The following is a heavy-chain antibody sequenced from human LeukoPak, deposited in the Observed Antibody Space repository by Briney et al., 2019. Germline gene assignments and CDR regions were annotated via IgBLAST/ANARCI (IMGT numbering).Heavy chain of an antibody. J-gene: IGHJ3*02. CDR1: GLTFSSYS. D-gene: IGHD6-13*01. CDR2: ISSSSSYI. Sequence: GGSLRLSCAASGLTFSSYSMNWVRQAPGKGLEWVSSISSSSSYIYYADSVKGRFTISRDNAKNSLYLQMNSLRAEDTAVYYCARDLGEYSSSWYTDAFDIWGQGTMVTVSS. V-gene: IGHV3-21*01. CDR3: ARDLGEYSSSWYTDAFDI.